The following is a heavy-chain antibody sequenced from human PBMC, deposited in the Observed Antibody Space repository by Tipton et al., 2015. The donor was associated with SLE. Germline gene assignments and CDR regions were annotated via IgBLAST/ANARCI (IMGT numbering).Heavy chain of an antibody. CDR3: ARHLGVIVAFEV. D-gene: IGHD3-10*01. J-gene: IGHJ3*01. V-gene: IGHV4-59*01. Sequence: TLSLTCSVSGVSISTYYWSWIRQSPGKGLEWIGFFYFSWSSQYNPSLKSRVPISADTSNNQFPLELRSVTAADTAVYYCARHLGVIVAFEVWGQGTVLTVSS. CDR2: FYFSWSS. CDR1: GVSISTYY.